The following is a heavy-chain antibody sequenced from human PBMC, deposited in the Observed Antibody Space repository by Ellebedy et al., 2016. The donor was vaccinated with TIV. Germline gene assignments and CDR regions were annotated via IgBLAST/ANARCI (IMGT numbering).Heavy chain of an antibody. CDR1: GFTFSTYG. Sequence: GGSLRLXXAASGFTFSTYGMHWVRQAPGKGLEWVAVLSHDGNNEDYANSVKGRFTIFRDMSENTLHLQMNSLRAEDTAVYYCARVPTSGRNTGGYWGQGTLVTVSS. CDR3: ARVPTSGRNTGGY. D-gene: IGHD1-14*01. V-gene: IGHV3-30-3*01. J-gene: IGHJ4*02. CDR2: LSHDGNNE.